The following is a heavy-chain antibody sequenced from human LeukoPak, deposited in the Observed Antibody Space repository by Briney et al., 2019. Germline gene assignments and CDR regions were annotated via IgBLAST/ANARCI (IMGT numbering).Heavy chain of an antibody. CDR1: GYTSTGYY. CDR3: ARAGLGYSSSWDYYYYMDV. CDR2: INPNSGGT. Sequence: APVKVSCKASGYTSTGYYMHWVRQAPGQGLEWMGWINPNSGGTNYAQRFQGRVTMTRDTSISTVYMELSRLRSDDTAVYYCARAGLGYSSSWDYYYYMDVWGKGTTVTVSS. D-gene: IGHD6-13*01. V-gene: IGHV1-2*02. J-gene: IGHJ6*03.